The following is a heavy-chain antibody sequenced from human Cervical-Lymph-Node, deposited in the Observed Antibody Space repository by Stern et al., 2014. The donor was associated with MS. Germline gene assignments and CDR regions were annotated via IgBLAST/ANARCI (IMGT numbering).Heavy chain of an antibody. V-gene: IGHV3-9*01. D-gene: IGHD3-22*01. Sequence: EVQLVESGGGLVQPGRSLRLSCAASGFTFDDYAMHWVRQAPGKGLEWVSGISWNSGSIGYADSVKGRFTISRDNAKNSLYLQMNSLRAEDTALYYCAKVDSSGCLDYWGQGTLVTVSS. CDR2: ISWNSGSI. CDR1: GFTFDDYA. CDR3: AKVDSSGCLDY. J-gene: IGHJ4*02.